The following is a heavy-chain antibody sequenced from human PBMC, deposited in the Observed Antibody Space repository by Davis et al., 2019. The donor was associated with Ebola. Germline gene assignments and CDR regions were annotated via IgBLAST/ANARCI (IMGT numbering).Heavy chain of an antibody. D-gene: IGHD6-13*01. CDR2: FDPEDGET. J-gene: IGHJ6*03. CDR3: ATGQYSSSWSPPYYYYYMDV. Sequence: ASVKVSCKVSGYTLTELSMHWVRQAPGKGLEWMGGFDPEDGETIYAQKFQGRVTMTEDTSTDTAYMELSSLRSEDTAVYYCATGQYSSSWSPPYYYYYMDVWGKGTTVTVSS. CDR1: GYTLTELS. V-gene: IGHV1-24*01.